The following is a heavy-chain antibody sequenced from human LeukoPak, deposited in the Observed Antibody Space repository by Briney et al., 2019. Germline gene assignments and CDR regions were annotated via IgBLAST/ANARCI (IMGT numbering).Heavy chain of an antibody. J-gene: IGHJ4*02. CDR3: ARLRYCSSTSGYSQRGAFDY. V-gene: IGHV1-69*13. Sequence: GASVKVSCKASGGAFSSYAISWVRQAPGQGLEWMGGIIPIFGTANYAQKFQGRVTITADESTSTAYMELSSLRSEDTAVYYCARLRYCSSTSGYSQRGAFDYWGQGTLVTVSS. CDR1: GGAFSSYA. D-gene: IGHD2-2*01. CDR2: IIPIFGTA.